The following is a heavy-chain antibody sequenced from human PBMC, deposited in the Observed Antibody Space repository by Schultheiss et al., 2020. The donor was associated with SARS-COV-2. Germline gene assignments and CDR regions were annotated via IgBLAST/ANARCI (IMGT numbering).Heavy chain of an antibody. CDR2: IYYSGST. D-gene: IGHD6-6*01. V-gene: IGHV4-61*01. Sequence: SETLSLTCTVSGGSVSSGSYYWSWIRQPPGKGLEWIGYIYYSGSTNYNPSLKSRVTISVDTSKNQFSLKLSSVTAADTAVYYCARGSGAARPVDELYYYYGMDVWGQGTTVTVSS. CDR1: GGSVSSGSYY. J-gene: IGHJ6*02. CDR3: ARGSGAARPVDELYYYYGMDV.